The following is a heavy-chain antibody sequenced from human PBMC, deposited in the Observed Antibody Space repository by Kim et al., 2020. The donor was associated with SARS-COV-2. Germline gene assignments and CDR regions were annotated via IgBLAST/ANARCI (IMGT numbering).Heavy chain of an antibody. D-gene: IGHD3-22*01. CDR3: VRDFDEYDGSNYWEWFDS. CDR1: GFTFTSYW. J-gene: IGHJ5*01. V-gene: IGHV3-7*05. Sequence: GGSLRLSCAASGFTFTSYWMSWVRQAPGKGLEWVANIKHDGSGKYYADSVQGRFIISRDDAINSVYLQMTSLRAEDTALYFCVRDFDEYDGSNYWEWFDSWGQGTLVTVSS. CDR2: IKHDGSGK.